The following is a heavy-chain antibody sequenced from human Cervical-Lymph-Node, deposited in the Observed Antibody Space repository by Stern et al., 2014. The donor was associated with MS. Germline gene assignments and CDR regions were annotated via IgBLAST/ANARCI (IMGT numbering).Heavy chain of an antibody. Sequence: VQLVESGGGVVQPGRSLRLSCAASGFTFSSYGMHWVRQAPGKGLEWVAVISYDGSNKYYADSVKGRFTISRDNSKNTLYLQMNSLRAEDTAVYYCAKDEGWDLPGGAFDIWGQGTMVTVSS. CDR2: ISYDGSNK. CDR3: AKDEGWDLPGGAFDI. CDR1: GFTFSSYG. V-gene: IGHV3-30*18. D-gene: IGHD4-23*01. J-gene: IGHJ3*02.